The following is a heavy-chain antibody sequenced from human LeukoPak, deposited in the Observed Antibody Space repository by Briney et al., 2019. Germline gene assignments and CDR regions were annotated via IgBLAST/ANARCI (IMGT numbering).Heavy chain of an antibody. Sequence: GGSLRLSCAASGFTFDDYTMHWVRQVPGKGLEWVSLISWDGSSTFYADSVKGRFTISRDNSKNSLHLQMNGLRNGDTAFYYCAKDSGYGTWGSQGSFDSWGQGTLVTVSS. CDR1: GFTFDDYT. CDR2: ISWDGSST. D-gene: IGHD4-17*01. CDR3: AKDSGYGTWGSQGSFDS. V-gene: IGHV3-43*01. J-gene: IGHJ5*01.